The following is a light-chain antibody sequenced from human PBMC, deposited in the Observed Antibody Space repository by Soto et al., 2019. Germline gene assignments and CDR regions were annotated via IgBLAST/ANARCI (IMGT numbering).Light chain of an antibody. CDR2: KAS. Sequence: DIKMTQSPSTLYASVGDRVTITCRASQSISSWLAWYQQRPGKAPKLLIHKASNLESGVPSRFSGSGSGTEFTLTISSLQPDDSATYYCQQYNRYSTFGQGSKVDI. CDR3: QQYNRYST. V-gene: IGKV1-5*03. CDR1: QSISSW. J-gene: IGKJ1*01.